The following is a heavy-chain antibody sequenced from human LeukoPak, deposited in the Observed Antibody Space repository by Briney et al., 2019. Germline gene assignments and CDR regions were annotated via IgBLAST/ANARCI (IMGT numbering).Heavy chain of an antibody. Sequence: GGSLRLSCAASGFTFSGSAMHWVRQASGKGLEWVGRIRSNANSYATAYAASVKGRFTISRDDSKNTVYLQMNSLKTEDTAVYYCTSTLSSGWYPLDYWGQGTLVTVSS. V-gene: IGHV3-73*01. CDR2: IRSNANSYAT. J-gene: IGHJ4*02. D-gene: IGHD6-19*01. CDR1: GFTFSGSA. CDR3: TSTLSSGWYPLDY.